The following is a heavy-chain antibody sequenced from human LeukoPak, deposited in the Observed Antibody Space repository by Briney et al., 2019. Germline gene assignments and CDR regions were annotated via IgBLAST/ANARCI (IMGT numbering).Heavy chain of an antibody. CDR2: ISAYNGNT. D-gene: IGHD3-10*01. V-gene: IGHV1-18*01. CDR1: GYTFTSYG. J-gene: IGHJ6*03. Sequence: ASVKVSCKASGYTFTSYGISWVRQAPGQGLEWMGWISAYNGNTDYAQNLQGRVTMTTDTSTNTAYVELRSLRSDDTAVYYCARGSIIWFGERYYYYYYYMDVWGKGTTVTISS. CDR3: ARGSIIWFGERYYYYYYYMDV.